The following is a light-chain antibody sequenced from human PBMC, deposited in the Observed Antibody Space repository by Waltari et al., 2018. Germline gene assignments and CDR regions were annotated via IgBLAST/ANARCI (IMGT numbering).Light chain of an antibody. V-gene: IGKV2-28*01. Sequence: DIVMTQSPLSLPVTPGEPAFISCRSSRSLLHTNGYNYLDWYLQKPGQSPQLLIYLGSTRAPGVPDRFSGSGSGTDFTLKISRVEAEDVGVYYCMQALQAPLTFGGGTKVEIK. J-gene: IGKJ4*01. CDR2: LGS. CDR1: RSLLHTNGYNY. CDR3: MQALQAPLT.